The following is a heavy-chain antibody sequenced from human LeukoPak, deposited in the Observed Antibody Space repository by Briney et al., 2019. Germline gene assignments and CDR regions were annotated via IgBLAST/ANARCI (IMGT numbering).Heavy chain of an antibody. J-gene: IGHJ4*02. CDR1: GFTFSSYA. D-gene: IGHD3-10*01. Sequence: GGSLRLSCAGSGFTFSSYAMTWVRQAPGKGLEWVSLVRGRGDETYYADSVKGRFTISRDNPKNTLFLQMNSLRAEDTALYYCALVDLYDSGTYSFDYWGQGTLVTVSS. CDR3: ALVDLYDSGTYSFDY. CDR2: VRGRGDET. V-gene: IGHV3-23*01.